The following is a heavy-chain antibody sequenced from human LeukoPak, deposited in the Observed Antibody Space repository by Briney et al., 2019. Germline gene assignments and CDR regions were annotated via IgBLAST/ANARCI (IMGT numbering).Heavy chain of an antibody. J-gene: IGHJ4*02. CDR2: IYTSGST. V-gene: IGHV4-4*07. CDR1: GGSISSYY. CDR3: ARESYSSSYLFDF. Sequence: SETLSLTCTVSGGSISSYYWSWIRQPAGKGLEWIGRIYTSGSTNYNPSPKSRVTMSVDTSKNQISLKVNSVTAADTAVYYCARESYSSSYLFDFWGQETLVTVSS. D-gene: IGHD6-6*01.